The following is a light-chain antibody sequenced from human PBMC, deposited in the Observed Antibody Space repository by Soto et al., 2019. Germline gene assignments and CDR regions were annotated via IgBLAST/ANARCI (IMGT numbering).Light chain of an antibody. CDR1: SSDVGGYNY. Sequence: QSVLTQPASVSGSPGQSITISRTGTSSDVGGYNYVSWYQQHPGKAPKLMIYEVSDRPSGVSNRFSGSKSGNTASLTISGLQAEDEADYYCSSYTITSTYLFGTGTKVTVL. CDR2: EVS. V-gene: IGLV2-14*01. CDR3: SSYTITSTYL. J-gene: IGLJ1*01.